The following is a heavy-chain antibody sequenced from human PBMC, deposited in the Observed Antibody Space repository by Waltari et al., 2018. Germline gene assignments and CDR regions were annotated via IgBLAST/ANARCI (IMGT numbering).Heavy chain of an antibody. D-gene: IGHD6-19*01. J-gene: IGHJ6*02. V-gene: IGHV1-3*01. CDR3: ARDLQWLALGPYGMDV. Sequence: QVQLVQSGAEVKKPGASVKVSCKASGYTFTSYAMHWVRQATGQRLEWMGWINAGNGNTKYSQKFQGRVTITRDTSASTAYMELSSLRSEDTAVYYCARDLQWLALGPYGMDVWGQGTTVTVSS. CDR2: INAGNGNT. CDR1: GYTFTSYA.